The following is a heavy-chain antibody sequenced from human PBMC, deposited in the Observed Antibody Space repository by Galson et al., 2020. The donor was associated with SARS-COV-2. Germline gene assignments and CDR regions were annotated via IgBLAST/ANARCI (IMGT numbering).Heavy chain of an antibody. V-gene: IGHV1-8*01. D-gene: IGHD3-3*01. J-gene: IGHJ6*03. CDR3: ARGGLSMTIFYYYYYMDV. CDR2: MNPNSGNT. Sequence: DSVKVSCKASGYTFTSYDINWVRQATGQGLEWMGWMNPNSGNTGYAQKFQGRVTMTRNTSISTAYMELSSLRSEDTAVYYCARGGLSMTIFYYYYYMDVWGKGTTVAVSS. CDR1: GYTFTSYD.